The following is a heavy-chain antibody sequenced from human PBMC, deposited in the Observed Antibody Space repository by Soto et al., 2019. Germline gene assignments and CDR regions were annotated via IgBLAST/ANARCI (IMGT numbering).Heavy chain of an antibody. CDR2: IYYSGST. CDR3: ARSPNYYYYGFDV. D-gene: IGHD3-10*01. V-gene: IGHV4-61*08. CDR1: GGSVSSGDYF. Sequence: SETLSLTCTVSGGSVSSGDYFWSWLRQSPGKRLEWIAYIYYSGSTNYNPSLKSRATISVDTSKSQVSLTLTSMTAADAALYYCARSPNYYYYGFDVWGQGTEVTVSS. J-gene: IGHJ6*02.